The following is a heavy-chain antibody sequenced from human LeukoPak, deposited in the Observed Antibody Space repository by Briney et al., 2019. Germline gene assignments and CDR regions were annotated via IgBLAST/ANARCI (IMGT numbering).Heavy chain of an antibody. Sequence: SETLSLTCTVSGGSISSYYWSWIRQPPGKGLEWIGYIYYSGSTNYNPSLKSRVTISVDTSKNQFSLKLSSVTAADTAVYYCARAGQNYYDKASHAFDIWGQGTMVTVSS. V-gene: IGHV4-59*12. D-gene: IGHD3-22*01. CDR2: IYYSGST. CDR1: GGSISSYY. CDR3: ARAGQNYYDKASHAFDI. J-gene: IGHJ3*02.